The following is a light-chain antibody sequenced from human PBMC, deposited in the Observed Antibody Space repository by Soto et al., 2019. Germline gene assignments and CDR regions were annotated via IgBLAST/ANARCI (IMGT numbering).Light chain of an antibody. J-gene: IGKJ1*01. Sequence: EIVLTQSPATLSLSPGERATLSCRVSQSVSSYLAWYQQKPGQAPRLLIYDASNRATGIPARFSGSGSGTDFTLPISSLEPEDFAVYYCQQRSNWWTFGQGTKVEIK. CDR2: DAS. V-gene: IGKV3-11*01. CDR3: QQRSNWWT. CDR1: QSVSSY.